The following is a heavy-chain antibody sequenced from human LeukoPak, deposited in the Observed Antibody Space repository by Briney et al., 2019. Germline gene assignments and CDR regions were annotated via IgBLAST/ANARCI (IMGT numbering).Heavy chain of an antibody. V-gene: IGHV3-30*18. Sequence: SGGSLRLSCAASGFTFSSYGMHWVRQAPGKGLEWVAVISYDGSNKYYADSVKGRFTISRDNSKNTLYLQMNSLRAEDTAVYYCAKERFGDGYGNLLYGYYFDYWGQGTLVTVSS. CDR3: AKERFGDGYGNLLYGYYFDY. CDR1: GFTFSSYG. CDR2: ISYDGSNK. D-gene: IGHD5-24*01. J-gene: IGHJ4*02.